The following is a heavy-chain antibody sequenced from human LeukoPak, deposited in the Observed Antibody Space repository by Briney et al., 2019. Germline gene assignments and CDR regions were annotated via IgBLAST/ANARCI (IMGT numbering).Heavy chain of an antibody. V-gene: IGHV3-23*01. J-gene: IGHJ3*02. CDR3: AKDPNGDYIGTFDI. CDR2: ISGSGGST. CDR1: GFTLSSYA. D-gene: IGHD4-17*01. Sequence: GGSLRLSCAASGFTLSSYAMSRVRQAPGKGLEWVSAISGSGGSTYYADSVKGRFTISRDNSKNTLYLQMNSLRAEDTAVYYCAKDPNGDYIGTFDIWGQGTMVTVSS.